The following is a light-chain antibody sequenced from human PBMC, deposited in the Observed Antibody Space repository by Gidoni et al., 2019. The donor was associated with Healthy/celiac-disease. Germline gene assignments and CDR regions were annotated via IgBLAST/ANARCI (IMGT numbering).Light chain of an antibody. Sequence: EIVLTQSPATLSYSQGERATLSCRASQSVSSYLAWYQQKPGQAPRLLIYDASNRATGIPARFSGSGSGTDFTLTISSLEPEDFAVYYCQQRSNWPPMXTFGQGTKLEIK. J-gene: IGKJ2*01. CDR1: QSVSSY. CDR3: QQRSNWPPMXT. CDR2: DAS. V-gene: IGKV3-11*01.